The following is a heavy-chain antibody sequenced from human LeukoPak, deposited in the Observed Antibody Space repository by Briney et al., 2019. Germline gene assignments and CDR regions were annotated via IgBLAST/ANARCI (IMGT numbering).Heavy chain of an antibody. CDR3: ATDQRYAFDY. J-gene: IGHJ4*02. Sequence: GGSLRLSCATSGFSFTDYPMNWVRQAPGKGLEWISNIRATAEGAKYAYYADSVKGRVTISRDDGKNTLYLHMNSLRDDDTAVYYCATDQRYAFDYWGQGILVTVSS. CDR1: GFSFTDYP. D-gene: IGHD3-9*01. CDR2: IRATAEGAKYA. V-gene: IGHV3-48*02.